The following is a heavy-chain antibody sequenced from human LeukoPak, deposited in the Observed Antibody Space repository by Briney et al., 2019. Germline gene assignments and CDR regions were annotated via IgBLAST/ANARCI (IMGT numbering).Heavy chain of an antibody. J-gene: IGHJ6*03. D-gene: IGHD2-2*01. Sequence: ASVKVSCKASGGTFSSYAISWVRQAPGQGLEWMGGIIPIFGTANYAQKFQGRVTITTDESTSTAYMELSSLRSEDTAVYYCARGESGVVPAASLYYYMDVWGKGTTVTVSS. V-gene: IGHV1-69*05. CDR2: IIPIFGTA. CDR3: ARGESGVVPAASLYYYMDV. CDR1: GGTFSSYA.